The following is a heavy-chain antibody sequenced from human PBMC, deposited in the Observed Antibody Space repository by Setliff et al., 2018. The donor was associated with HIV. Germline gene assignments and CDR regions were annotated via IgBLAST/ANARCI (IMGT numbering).Heavy chain of an antibody. Sequence: ETLSLTCSVSGGSISSGSYYWTWVRQAPGKGLEWVANIDQHGSERYYTDSVRGRFTISRDNAKNSLYLQMNSLRGEDTALYYCTRDLGYDSFDIWGQGTMVTVSS. J-gene: IGHJ3*02. V-gene: IGHV3-7*01. CDR3: TRDLGYDSFDI. CDR1: GGSISSGSYY. D-gene: IGHD3-22*01. CDR2: IDQHGSER.